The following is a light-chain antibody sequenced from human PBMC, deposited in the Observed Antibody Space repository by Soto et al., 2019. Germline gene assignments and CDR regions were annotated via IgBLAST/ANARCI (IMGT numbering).Light chain of an antibody. V-gene: IGKV1-33*01. J-gene: IGKJ3*01. CDR1: QDISSY. CDR3: QHYDNTPS. CDR2: DTS. Sequence: DIQMTQSPSSLSASVGDRVTITCRASQDISSYLHWYQQKPGKAPKLLIYDTSNLETGVPSRFSGSGSGTDFPFTISSLQPEDIATYYCQHYDNTPSFGPGTKVDIK.